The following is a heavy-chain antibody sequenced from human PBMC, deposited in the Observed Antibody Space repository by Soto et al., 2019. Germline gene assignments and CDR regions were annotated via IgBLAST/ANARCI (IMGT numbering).Heavy chain of an antibody. D-gene: IGHD4-17*01. J-gene: IGHJ5*02. CDR3: ARAAYGEYWFDP. Sequence: EVQLVASGGGVVPPGGSLRLSCAASGFTFSAYWMHWVRQAPGKGLMWVSRINGDGRTTSYADSVKGRFTISRENAKNTLYLQMNSLRAEDTAVYYCARAAYGEYWFDPWGQGTLVTVSS. V-gene: IGHV3-74*01. CDR1: GFTFSAYW. CDR2: INGDGRTT.